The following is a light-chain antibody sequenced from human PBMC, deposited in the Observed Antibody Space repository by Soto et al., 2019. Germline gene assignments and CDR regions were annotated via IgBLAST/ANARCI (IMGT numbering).Light chain of an antibody. J-gene: IGLJ1*01. CDR2: DVS. CDR3: CSYAGSPRLV. Sequence: QSALTQPRSVSGSPGQSVTISCTGTSSDVGRYNYGSWYQHHPGTAPKVMIYDVSERPSGVPDRFSGSKSGNTASLTISGLQADHEADYYCCSYAGSPRLVFGPGTKVTVL. V-gene: IGLV2-11*01. CDR1: SSDVGRYNY.